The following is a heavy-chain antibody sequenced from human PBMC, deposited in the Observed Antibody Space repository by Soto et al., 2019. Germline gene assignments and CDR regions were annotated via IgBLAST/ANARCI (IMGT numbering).Heavy chain of an antibody. CDR1: GYTFTSHV. CDR2: ISTYNGNT. J-gene: IGHJ4*02. CDR3: ARLDIKYYFGGGLSAQTPFFDN. V-gene: IGHV1-18*04. D-gene: IGHD3-10*01. Sequence: ASVKVSCKASGYTFTSHVINWVRQAPGQGLERMGWISTYNGNTHDPHNLQGRVSMTTDTSTTTAYLELRSLISDDTAVYFCARLDIKYYFGGGLSAQTPFFDNWGQGTLVTVSS.